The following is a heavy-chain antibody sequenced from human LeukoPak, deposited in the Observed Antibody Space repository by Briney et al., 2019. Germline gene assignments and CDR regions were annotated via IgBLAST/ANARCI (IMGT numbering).Heavy chain of an antibody. D-gene: IGHD3-10*01. CDR3: ASPYGSGSYYAFDY. V-gene: IGHV5-51*01. CDR2: IYPGDSDT. Sequence: GESLQISCKGSGYSFTSYWIGWVRQLPGKGLEWMGVIYPGDSDTRYSPSFEGQVTISADKSISTAYLQWSSLKASDTAMYYCASPYGSGSYYAFDYWGQGTLVTVSS. CDR1: GYSFTSYW. J-gene: IGHJ4*02.